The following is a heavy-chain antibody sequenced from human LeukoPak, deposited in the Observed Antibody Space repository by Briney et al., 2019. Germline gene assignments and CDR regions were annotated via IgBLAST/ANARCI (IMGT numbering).Heavy chain of an antibody. CDR2: INGDGRNI. CDR3: ITDMTGFHDY. Sequence: GGSLRLSCVASGFTFSSYWMHWVRQDPRKGLVWVSRINGDGRNINYADSVKGRFTIPRDNVKNTLYLQMNSLRAEDTAVYHCITDMTGFHDYWGQGTLVTVSS. D-gene: IGHD3-16*01. V-gene: IGHV3-74*01. CDR1: GFTFSSYW. J-gene: IGHJ4*02.